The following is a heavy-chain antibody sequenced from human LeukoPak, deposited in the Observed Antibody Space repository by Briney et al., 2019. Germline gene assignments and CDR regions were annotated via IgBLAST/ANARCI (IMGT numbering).Heavy chain of an antibody. CDR3: ARHVWGVIMVGWFDP. V-gene: IGHV4-38-2*02. Sequence: SETLSLTCTVSVYSISSCYYWGWTRQPPGNGLDGIGSIYHSGSTYYTPSLKSRVTISVDTSKNQCSLKLSSVTAAGTAVYYCARHVWGVIMVGWFDPWGQGTLVTVSS. CDR2: IYHSGST. J-gene: IGHJ5*02. CDR1: VYSISSCYY. D-gene: IGHD3-10*02.